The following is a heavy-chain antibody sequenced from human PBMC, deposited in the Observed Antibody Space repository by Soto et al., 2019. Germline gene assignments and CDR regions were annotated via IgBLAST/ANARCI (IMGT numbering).Heavy chain of an antibody. CDR2: IYYSGST. CDR1: GGSISRYY. D-gene: IGHD3-3*01. Sequence: SETLSLTCTVSGGSISRYYWNWIRQPPGKGLEWIGYIYYSGSTNYNPSLKSRVTIAVDTSKNQFSLKLSSVTAADTAVYYCATIGDYGIWNDRNWFYSWRQGTLDTGSS. CDR3: ATIGDYGIWNDRNWFYS. J-gene: IGHJ5*01. V-gene: IGHV4-59*01.